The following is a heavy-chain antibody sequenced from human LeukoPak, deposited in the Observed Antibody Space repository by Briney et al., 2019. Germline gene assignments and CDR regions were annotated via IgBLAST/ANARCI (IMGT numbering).Heavy chain of an antibody. CDR2: INHSGST. V-gene: IGHV4-34*01. Sequence: SETLSLTCAVYGGSFSGYYWSWIRQPPGKGLGWIGEINHSGSTNYNPPLKSRVTISVDTSKNQFSLKLSSVTAADTAVYYCARVPVAGTSWFDPWGQGTLVTVSS. D-gene: IGHD6-19*01. CDR1: GGSFSGYY. J-gene: IGHJ5*02. CDR3: ARVPVAGTSWFDP.